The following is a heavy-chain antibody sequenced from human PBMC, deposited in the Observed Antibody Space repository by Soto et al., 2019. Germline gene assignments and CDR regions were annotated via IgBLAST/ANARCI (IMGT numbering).Heavy chain of an antibody. D-gene: IGHD3-10*01. CDR3: ARVKKFGELSRPYYGMDV. CDR1: GGSISSYY. Sequence: QVQLQESGPGLEKPSETLSLTCTVSGGSISSYYWSWIRQPPGKGLEWIGYIYYSGSTNYNPSLKSRVTISVDTSKNQFSLKLSSVTAADTAVYYCARVKKFGELSRPYYGMDVWGQGTTVTVSS. J-gene: IGHJ6*02. V-gene: IGHV4-59*01. CDR2: IYYSGST.